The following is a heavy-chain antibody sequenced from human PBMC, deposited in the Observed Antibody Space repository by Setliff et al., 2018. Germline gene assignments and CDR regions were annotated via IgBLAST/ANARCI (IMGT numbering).Heavy chain of an antibody. CDR2: IYSGDRNT. V-gene: IGHV3-23*03. D-gene: IGHD1-7*01. Sequence: GGSLRLSCAASGFTFSSYALHWVRQAPGKGLEWVSTIYSGDRNTFYTDSVKGRFTIFRDGSKNTLYLQMTSLRAEDTAVYYCAKPQVELRWGFESWGQGTPVTVSS. CDR3: AKPQVELRWGFES. J-gene: IGHJ4*02. CDR1: GFTFSSYA.